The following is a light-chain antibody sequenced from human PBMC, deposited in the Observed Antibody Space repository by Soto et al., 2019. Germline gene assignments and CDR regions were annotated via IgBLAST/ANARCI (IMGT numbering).Light chain of an antibody. CDR2: DAS. Sequence: ESVVTQSPGTLSLSPGERATLSYRASQSVSSSYLAWYQQKPGQAPRLLIYDASSRATGIPDMFSGSGSGTDFPLTISRLEPEYFAVYYSQQYGSSRTFGHGTKVEIK. J-gene: IGKJ3*01. CDR3: QQYGSSRT. CDR1: QSVSSSY. V-gene: IGKV3-20*01.